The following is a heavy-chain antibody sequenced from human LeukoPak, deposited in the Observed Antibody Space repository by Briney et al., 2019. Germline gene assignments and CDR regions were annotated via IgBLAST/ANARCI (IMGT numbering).Heavy chain of an antibody. D-gene: IGHD3-22*01. J-gene: IGHJ4*02. CDR2: TYYTGSI. CDR3: AREDYYESSGYYVYFFDY. Sequence: SETLSLTCTVSGGSITTSGYFWSWIRQHPGKGLEWIGYTYYTGSIYYNPSLKSRVTISVDTSKNQFSLKLSSVTAADTAVYYCAREDYYESSGYYVYFFDYWGQGTLVTVSS. V-gene: IGHV4-31*03. CDR1: GGSITTSGYF.